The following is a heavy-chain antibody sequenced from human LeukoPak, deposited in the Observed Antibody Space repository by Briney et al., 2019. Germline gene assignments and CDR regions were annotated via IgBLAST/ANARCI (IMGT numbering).Heavy chain of an antibody. CDR3: AKDVDGYNS. Sequence: GRSLRLSCAASGFTFSSYGMHWVRQAPGKGLEWVAVISYDGSNKYYADSVKGRFTISKDNSKNTLYLQMNSLRAEDTAVYYCAKDVDGYNSWGQGTLVTVSS. V-gene: IGHV3-30*18. CDR2: ISYDGSNK. CDR1: GFTFSSYG. D-gene: IGHD5-24*01. J-gene: IGHJ4*02.